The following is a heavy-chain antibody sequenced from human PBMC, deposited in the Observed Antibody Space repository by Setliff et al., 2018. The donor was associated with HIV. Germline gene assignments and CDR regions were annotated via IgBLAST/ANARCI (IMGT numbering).Heavy chain of an antibody. J-gene: IGHJ3*01. CDR1: GYSFTTYW. V-gene: IGHV5-51*01. Sequence: PGESLKISCKGSGYSFTTYWIGWVRQMPGKGLEWMGIIYPYDSDTRYNPSFQGHVTISADKPISTAYVQWSGLKASDTAIYYCARRPYYDSWSGHQAFDVWGQGTMVTVTS. CDR2: IYPYDSDT. CDR3: ARRPYYDSWSGHQAFDV. D-gene: IGHD3-3*01.